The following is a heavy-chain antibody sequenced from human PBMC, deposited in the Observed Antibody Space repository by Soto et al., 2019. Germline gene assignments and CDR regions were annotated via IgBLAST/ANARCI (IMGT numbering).Heavy chain of an antibody. CDR3: VKLILVAAGPLAFVY. CDR1: GFSFSTFA. CDR2: MTGTGATI. V-gene: IGHV3-23*01. J-gene: IGHJ4*02. Sequence: EVQLLESGGNLVQPGGSLRLSCVASGFSFSTFALSWVRQAPGKGLEWVSFMTGTGATIYYADSVKGRFTISRDNSKNTLFLQMNSVRGEDTAVYYCVKLILVAAGPLAFVYWGQGTLVTVSS. D-gene: IGHD6-25*01.